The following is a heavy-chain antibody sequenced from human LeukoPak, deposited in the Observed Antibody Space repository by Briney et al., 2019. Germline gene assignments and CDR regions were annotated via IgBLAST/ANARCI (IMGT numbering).Heavy chain of an antibody. CDR2: ITDSAGST. CDR1: GFTFINYA. V-gene: IGHV3-23*01. Sequence: GGSLRLSCVASGFTFINYAMSWVRQAPGRGLEWVSAITDSAGSTYYAYSVKGRFTMSRDISKSTVYLQMNSLRVEDTAVYYCACSQVGSYDYWGQGTLVTVSS. CDR3: ACSQVGSYDY. D-gene: IGHD3-16*01. J-gene: IGHJ4*02.